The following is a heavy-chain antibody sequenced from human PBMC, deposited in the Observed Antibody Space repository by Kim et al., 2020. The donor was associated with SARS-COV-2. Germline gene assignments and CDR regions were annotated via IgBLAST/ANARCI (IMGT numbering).Heavy chain of an antibody. CDR1: GGTFSSYA. CDR3: ARGGYYDSTPFDY. CDR2: IIPIFGTA. Sequence: SVKVSCKASGGTFSSYAISWVRQAPGQGLEWMGGIIPIFGTANYAQKFQGRVTITADESTSTSYMELSSLRSEDTAVYYCARGGYYDSTPFDYWGQGTLVTVSS. V-gene: IGHV1-69*13. J-gene: IGHJ4*02. D-gene: IGHD3-22*01.